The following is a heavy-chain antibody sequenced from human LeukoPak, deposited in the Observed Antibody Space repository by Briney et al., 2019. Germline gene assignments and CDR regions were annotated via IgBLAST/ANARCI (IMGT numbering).Heavy chain of an antibody. CDR2: IYHSGST. CDR3: ARGSPTYDFWSGYNNWFDP. V-gene: IGHV4-30-2*01. Sequence: PSETLSLTCAVSGGSISSGGYSWSWIRQPPGKGLEWLGYIYHSGSTYYNPSLKTRVTISVDRSKNQFSLKLSSVTAADTAVYYCARGSPTYDFWSGYNNWFDPWGQGTLVTVSS. J-gene: IGHJ5*02. CDR1: GGSISSGGYS. D-gene: IGHD3-3*01.